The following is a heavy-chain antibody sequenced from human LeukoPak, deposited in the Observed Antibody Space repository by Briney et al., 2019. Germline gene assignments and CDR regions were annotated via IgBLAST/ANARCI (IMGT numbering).Heavy chain of an antibody. CDR3: AKGGYCSSTSCYVGWFDP. CDR2: ISGSGGST. J-gene: IGHJ5*02. V-gene: IGHV3-23*01. CDR1: GFTFSSYA. Sequence: GGSLRLSCAVSGFTFSSYAMSWVRQAPGKGLEWVSAISGSGGSTYYADSVKGRFTISRDNSKNTLFLQMNSLRAEDTAVYYCAKGGYCSSTSCYVGWFDPWGQGTLVTVSS. D-gene: IGHD2-2*01.